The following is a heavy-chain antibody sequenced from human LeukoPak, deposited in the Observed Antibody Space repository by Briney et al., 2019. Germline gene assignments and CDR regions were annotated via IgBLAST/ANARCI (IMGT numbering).Heavy chain of an antibody. CDR1: GYTVTTHG. CDR3: ARDMDEQWLVGEGDAFDI. Sequence: GSVQFSCQASGYTVTTHGISWGRQAPGHRREGWGWISAYNGNTNYAQKPQGRVTMTTDSSTSTAYMELRSLRSDDTAVYYCARDMDEQWLVGEGDAFDIWGQGTMVTVSS. J-gene: IGHJ3*02. D-gene: IGHD6-19*01. CDR2: ISAYNGNT. V-gene: IGHV1-18*01.